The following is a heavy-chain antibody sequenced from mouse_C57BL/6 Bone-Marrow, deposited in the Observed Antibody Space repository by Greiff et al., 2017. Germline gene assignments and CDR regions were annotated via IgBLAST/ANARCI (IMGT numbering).Heavy chain of an antibody. CDR2: FTMYSDAT. D-gene: IGHD2-1*01. CDR3: ARSWGNYGYFDV. J-gene: IGHJ1*03. V-gene: IGHV1-49*01. Sequence: QVQLQQPGAELVRPGSSVKLSCKASYFAFMASAMHWVKQRPGHGLEWIGSFTMYSDATEYSENFKGKATLTANTSSSTAYMELSSLTSEDSAVYYCARSWGNYGYFDVWGTGTTVTVSS. CDR1: YFAFMASA.